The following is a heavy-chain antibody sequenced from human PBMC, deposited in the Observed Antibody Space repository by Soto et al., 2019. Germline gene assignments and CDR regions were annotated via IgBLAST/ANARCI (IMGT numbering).Heavy chain of an antibody. Sequence: GGSLRLSCVASGFTFSNAWMNWVRQAPGKGLEWVGRIKSKTDGGTTDYAAPVKGRFTISRDDSKNTLYLQMNSLKTEDTAVYYCTTVYERYYYYGMDVWGQGTTVTVSS. D-gene: IGHD3-22*01. CDR2: IKSKTDGGTT. J-gene: IGHJ6*02. CDR1: GFTFSNAW. CDR3: TTVYERYYYYGMDV. V-gene: IGHV3-15*07.